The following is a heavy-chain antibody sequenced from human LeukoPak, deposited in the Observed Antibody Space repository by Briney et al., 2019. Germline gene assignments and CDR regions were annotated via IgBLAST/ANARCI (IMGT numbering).Heavy chain of an antibody. Sequence: ASVKVSFKASGSTFTGYYMHWVRQAPGQGLEWMGWINPNSGGTNYAQKFQGRVTMTRDTSISTAYMELSRLRSDDTAVYYCASVYCSSTSCYEYFQHWGQGTLVTVSS. CDR3: ASVYCSSTSCYEYFQH. V-gene: IGHV1-2*02. CDR2: INPNSGGT. D-gene: IGHD2-2*01. CDR1: GSTFTGYY. J-gene: IGHJ1*01.